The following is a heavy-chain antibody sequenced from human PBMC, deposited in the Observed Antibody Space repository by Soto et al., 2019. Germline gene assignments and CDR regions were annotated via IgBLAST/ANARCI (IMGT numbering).Heavy chain of an antibody. CDR1: GYIFTSYA. Sequence: ASVKVSCKASGYIFTSYARHWVRQAPGQRLEWMGWINAGNGNTKYSQKFQGRVTITRDTSASTVYMELSSLRSEDTAVYYCARVSGWYFLDYWGQGTLVTVSS. V-gene: IGHV1-3*01. CDR2: INAGNGNT. J-gene: IGHJ4*02. CDR3: ARVSGWYFLDY. D-gene: IGHD6-19*01.